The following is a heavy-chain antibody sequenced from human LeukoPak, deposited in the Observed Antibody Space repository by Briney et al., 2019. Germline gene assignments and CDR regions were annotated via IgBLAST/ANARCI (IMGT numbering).Heavy chain of an antibody. CDR2: IIPIFGTA. D-gene: IGHD6-13*01. V-gene: IGHV1-69*05. CDR1: GGTFSSYA. Sequence: SVKVSCKASGGTFSSYAISWVRQAPGQGLEWMGRIIPIFGTANYAQKFQGRVTITTDESTSTAHMELSSLRSEDTAVYYCARDLPRPDPSSTEEPRGSDYWGQGTLVTVSS. J-gene: IGHJ4*02. CDR3: ARDLPRPDPSSTEEPRGSDY.